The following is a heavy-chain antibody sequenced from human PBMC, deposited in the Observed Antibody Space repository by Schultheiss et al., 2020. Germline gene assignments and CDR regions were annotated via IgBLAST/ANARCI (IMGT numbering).Heavy chain of an antibody. Sequence: SETLSLTCTVSGGSICSYYWCWIRQPAGKGLEWIGRIYTSGSTNYNPSLKSRVTMSVDTSKNQFSLKLSSVTAADTAVYYCARDREIEMVTVEYYYGMDVRGRATTRTGSS. V-gene: IGHV4-4*07. CDR1: GGSICSYY. CDR3: ARDREIEMVTVEYYYGMDV. CDR2: IYTSGST. D-gene: IGHD5-24*01. J-gene: IGHJ6*02.